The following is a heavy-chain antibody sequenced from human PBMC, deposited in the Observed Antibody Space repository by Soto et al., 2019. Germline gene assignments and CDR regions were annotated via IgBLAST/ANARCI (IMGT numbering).Heavy chain of an antibody. CDR2: INPSGGST. Sequence: ASVKGSCKATGYTFTSYYIHWVRQAPGQGLEWMGIINPSGGSTSYAQKFQGRVTITRDTSASTAYMELSSLRSEDTAVYYCARDVGATGDWGQGTLVTVS. J-gene: IGHJ4*02. CDR3: ARDVGATGD. V-gene: IGHV1-46*01. CDR1: GYTFTSYY. D-gene: IGHD1-26*01.